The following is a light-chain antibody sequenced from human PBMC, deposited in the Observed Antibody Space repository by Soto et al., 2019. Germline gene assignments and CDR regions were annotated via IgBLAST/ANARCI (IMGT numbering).Light chain of an antibody. Sequence: QPVVTQEPSLTVSPGGTVTLTCGSSTGAVTSGHYPYWFQQRPGQAPRTLISDTSNRHSWTPARFSGSLLGGKAALTLSGAQPEDVADYYCLLSFSGVEVFGGGTKLTVL. CDR2: DTS. V-gene: IGLV7-46*01. J-gene: IGLJ2*01. CDR1: TGAVTSGHY. CDR3: LLSFSGVEV.